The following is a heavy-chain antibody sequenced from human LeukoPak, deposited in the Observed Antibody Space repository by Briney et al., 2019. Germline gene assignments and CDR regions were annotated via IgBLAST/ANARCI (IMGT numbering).Heavy chain of an antibody. CDR3: ITAGDSSGYYYGILDY. Sequence: KPGGSLRLSCAASGFTFNIAWMNWVRQAPGKGLEWVGRIKSKTDGGTIDYAAPVKGRFSISRDDSKNTLYLQKNSLKTEDTAVYYCITAGDSSGYYYGILDYWGQGTLVTVSS. CDR1: GFTFNIAW. V-gene: IGHV3-15*07. CDR2: IKSKTDGGTI. D-gene: IGHD3-22*01. J-gene: IGHJ4*02.